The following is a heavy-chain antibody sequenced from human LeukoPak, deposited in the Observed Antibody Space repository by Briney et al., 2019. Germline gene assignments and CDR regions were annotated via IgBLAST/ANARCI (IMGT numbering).Heavy chain of an antibody. CDR3: ARDGGYDSFDY. J-gene: IGHJ4*02. D-gene: IGHD5-12*01. CDR2: ISGSASTI. CDR1: GLTFSDYY. Sequence: GGSLRLSCTASGLTFSDYYMSWIRQAPGKGLEWVSYISGSASTIYYADSVKGRFTISRDNAKNSLYLQMNSLRAEDTAVYYCARDGGYDSFDYWGQGTLVTVSS. V-gene: IGHV3-11*04.